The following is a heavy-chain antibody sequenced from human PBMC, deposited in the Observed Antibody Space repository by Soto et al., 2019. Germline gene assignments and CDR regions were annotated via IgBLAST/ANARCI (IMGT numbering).Heavy chain of an antibody. CDR2: TKQDASEK. V-gene: IGHV3-7*01. D-gene: IGHD6-6*01. Sequence: PGGSLRLSCAASGFTVSSTYMSWVRQAPGKGLEWVANTKQDASEKYYVGSVRGRFTISRDNSKNSLYLQMNSLRAEDTAVYYCASTRGAYSSSADFDYWGQGILVTVSS. CDR3: ASTRGAYSSSADFDY. J-gene: IGHJ4*02. CDR1: GFTVSSTY.